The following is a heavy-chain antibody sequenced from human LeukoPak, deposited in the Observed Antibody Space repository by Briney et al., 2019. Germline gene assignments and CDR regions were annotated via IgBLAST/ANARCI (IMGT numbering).Heavy chain of an antibody. D-gene: IGHD1-7*01. V-gene: IGHV3-21*01. CDR1: GFTFPKAW. J-gene: IGHJ4*02. Sequence: GGSLRLSCEASGFTFPKAWMTWVRQAPGKGLEWVSSISSSSSYIYYADSVKGRFTISRDNAKNSLYLQMNSLRAEDTAVYYCARDGTGTTFWGQGTLVTVSS. CDR3: ARDGTGTTF. CDR2: ISSSSSYI.